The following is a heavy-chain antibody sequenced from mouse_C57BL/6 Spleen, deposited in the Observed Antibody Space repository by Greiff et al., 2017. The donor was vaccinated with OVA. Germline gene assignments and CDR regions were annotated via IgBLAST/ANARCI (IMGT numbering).Heavy chain of an antibody. CDR2: IDPNSGGT. V-gene: IGHV1-72*01. CDR3: ARIGGYWYFDV. D-gene: IGHD2-14*01. CDR1: GYTFTSYW. Sequence: VQLQQPGAELVKPGASVKLSCKASGYTFTSYWMHWVKQRPGRGLEWIGRIDPNSGGTKDNEKFKSKATLTVDKPSSTAYMQLSSVTSEDSAVYYCARIGGYWYFDVWGTGTTVTVSS. J-gene: IGHJ1*03.